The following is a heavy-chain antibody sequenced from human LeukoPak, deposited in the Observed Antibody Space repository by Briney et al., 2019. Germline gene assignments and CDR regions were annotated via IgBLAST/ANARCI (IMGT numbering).Heavy chain of an antibody. D-gene: IGHD2-8*01. CDR3: ARQDIALKVYDHGMDV. V-gene: IGHV5-51*01. Sequence: PSFQGQVTISADKSISTAYLQWSSLKASDTAMYYCARQDIALKVYDHGMDVWGQGTTVTVSS. J-gene: IGHJ6*02.